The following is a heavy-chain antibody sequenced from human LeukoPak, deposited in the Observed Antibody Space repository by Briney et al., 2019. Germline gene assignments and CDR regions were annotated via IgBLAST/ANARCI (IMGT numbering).Heavy chain of an antibody. V-gene: IGHV1-2*02. D-gene: IGHD3-16*01. J-gene: IGHJ4*02. CDR1: GYTFTGYY. CDR2: INPNSGGT. CDR3: ASEGDDNGRY. Sequence: ASVKVSCKASGYTFTGYYMNWVRQAPGQGLEWMGWINPNSGGTNSVKKFQGRVTMTRDTSISTAYMELSRLRSDDTAVYYCASEGDDNGRYWGQGTLVTVSS.